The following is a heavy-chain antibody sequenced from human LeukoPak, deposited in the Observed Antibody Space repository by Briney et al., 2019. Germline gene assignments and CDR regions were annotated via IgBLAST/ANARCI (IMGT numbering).Heavy chain of an antibody. V-gene: IGHV3-74*01. Sequence: GGSLRLSCAASGFTFSSYWMHWVRQAPGKGLVWVSRINTDGSSTSYADSVQGRFTISRDNAKNTLYLQMNSLRAEDTALYYCARAQAEQWLVQGGTFDYWGQGTLVTVSS. CDR3: ARAQAEQWLVQGGTFDY. CDR1: GFTFSSYW. CDR2: INTDGSST. J-gene: IGHJ4*02. D-gene: IGHD6-19*01.